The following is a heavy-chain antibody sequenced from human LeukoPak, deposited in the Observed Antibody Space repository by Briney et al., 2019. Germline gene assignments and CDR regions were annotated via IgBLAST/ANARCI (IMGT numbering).Heavy chain of an antibody. CDR3: ARDGSGSYAFDI. D-gene: IGHD1-26*01. CDR1: GFTFSSYA. Sequence: PGRSLRLSSAASGFTFSSYAMHWVRQAPGKGLEWVAVMSYDGSNKYYADSVKGRFTISRDNSKNTLYLQMNSLRAEDTAVYYCARDGSGSYAFDIWGQGTMVTVSS. J-gene: IGHJ3*02. V-gene: IGHV3-30*04. CDR2: MSYDGSNK.